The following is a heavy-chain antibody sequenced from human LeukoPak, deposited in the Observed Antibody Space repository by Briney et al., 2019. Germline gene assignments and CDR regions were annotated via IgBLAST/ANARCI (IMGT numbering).Heavy chain of an antibody. Sequence: PSETLSLTCTVSGGSISSGSYYWSWIRQPAGKGLEWIGRIYTSGSTNYNPSLKSRVTISVDTSKNQFSLKLSSVTAADTAVYYCARQSSRMIVVVIRGVAFDIWGQGTMVTVSS. J-gene: IGHJ3*02. CDR1: GGSISSGSYY. D-gene: IGHD3-22*01. CDR3: ARQSSRMIVVVIRGVAFDI. CDR2: IYTSGST. V-gene: IGHV4-61*02.